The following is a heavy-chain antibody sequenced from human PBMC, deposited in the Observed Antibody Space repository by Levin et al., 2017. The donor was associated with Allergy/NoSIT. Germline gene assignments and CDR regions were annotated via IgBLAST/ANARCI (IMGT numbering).Heavy chain of an antibody. D-gene: IGHD6-13*01. Sequence: PGGSLRLSCAASGFTFRSYVMSWVRQAPGKGLEWVSSITGNGGGTYYVDSAKGRFTISRDNSKNTLYLQMNSLRAEDTAVYYCAKDSPYSTSWDGRGDYWGQGTLVTVSS. CDR3: AKDSPYSTSWDGRGDY. J-gene: IGHJ4*02. CDR1: GFTFRSYV. CDR2: ITGNGGGT. V-gene: IGHV3-23*01.